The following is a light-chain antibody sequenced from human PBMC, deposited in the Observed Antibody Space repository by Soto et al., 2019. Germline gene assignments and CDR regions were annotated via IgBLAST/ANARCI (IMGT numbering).Light chain of an antibody. CDR1: SGHSDYG. V-gene: IGLV4-69*01. Sequence: QLVLTQSPSASASLGTSVKLTCTLSSGHSDYGISCHQQQPNKGPRSFMKLNRDGSHNTGDGIPDRFSGSNSGAERYLIIASLQSDDEADYYCQTWDTVVVFGGGTKVTVL. CDR3: QTWDTVVV. J-gene: IGLJ2*01. CDR2: LNRDGSH.